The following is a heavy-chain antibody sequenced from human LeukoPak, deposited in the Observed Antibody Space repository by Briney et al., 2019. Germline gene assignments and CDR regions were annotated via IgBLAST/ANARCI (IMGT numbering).Heavy chain of an antibody. V-gene: IGHV3-66*02. CDR2: IYSGGST. Sequence: GGSLRLSCAAPGFTVSSNYMSWVRQAPGKGLEWVSVIYSGGSTYYADSVKGRFTISRDNSKNTLYLQMNSLRAEDTAVYYCARDREGIWFGRTWDYWGQGTLVTVSS. CDR1: GFTVSSNY. J-gene: IGHJ4*02. D-gene: IGHD3-10*01. CDR3: ARDREGIWFGRTWDY.